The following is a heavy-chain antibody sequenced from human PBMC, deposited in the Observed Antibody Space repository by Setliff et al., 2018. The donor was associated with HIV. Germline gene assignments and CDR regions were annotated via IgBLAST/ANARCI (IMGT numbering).Heavy chain of an antibody. D-gene: IGHD3-22*01. CDR1: GFTLDDYA. CDR3: AKGDSSGYYQGGFDY. Sequence: GGSLRLSCAASGFTLDDYAMHWVRQAPGKGLEWVSGISWNSGSIGYADSVKGRFTISRDNAKNSLYLQMNSLRAEDMALYYCAKGDSSGYYQGGFDYWGQGTLVTVSS. J-gene: IGHJ4*02. V-gene: IGHV3-9*03. CDR2: ISWNSGSI.